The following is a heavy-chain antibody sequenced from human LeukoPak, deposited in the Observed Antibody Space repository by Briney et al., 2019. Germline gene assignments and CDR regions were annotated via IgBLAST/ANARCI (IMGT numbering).Heavy chain of an antibody. CDR2: IYHSGST. V-gene: IGHV4-38-2*02. Sequence: PSETLSLTCTVSGYSISSGYYWGWIRQPPGKGLEWIGSIYHSGSTYYNPSLKSRVTISVDTSKNQFSLKLSSVTAADTAVYYCARAVLAYCGGDCSVLDYWGQGTVVTVSS. D-gene: IGHD2-21*02. CDR1: GYSISSGYY. J-gene: IGHJ4*02. CDR3: ARAVLAYCGGDCSVLDY.